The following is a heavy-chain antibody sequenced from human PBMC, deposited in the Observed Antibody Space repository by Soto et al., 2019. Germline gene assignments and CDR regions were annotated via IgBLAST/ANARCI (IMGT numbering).Heavy chain of an antibody. D-gene: IGHD3-16*01. CDR3: ARVGMRGSGYYYYYGMDV. CDR1: GCTFTSYA. CDR2: IIPIIGKA. V-gene: IGHV1-69*13. Sequence: GASVKVSCKASGCTFTSYAISWARQAPGQGLEWMGGIIPIIGKAKYAQKFQGRVTITADASTSTAYMELSSLRSEDTAVYYCARVGMRGSGYYYYYGMDVWGQGTTVTVSS. J-gene: IGHJ6*02.